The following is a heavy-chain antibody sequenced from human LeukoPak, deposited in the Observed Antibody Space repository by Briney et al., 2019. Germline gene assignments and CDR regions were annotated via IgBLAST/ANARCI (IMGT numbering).Heavy chain of an antibody. V-gene: IGHV3-23*01. CDR3: AKDPWYSSGWAPFDY. D-gene: IGHD6-19*01. CDR1: GFTFSSYA. J-gene: IGHJ4*02. Sequence: PGGSLRLSCAASGFTFSSYAMSWVRQAPGKGLEWVSAISGSGGSTYYADSVKGRFTISRDNSKNTLYLQMNSLRAEDAAVYYCAKDPWYSSGWAPFDYWGQGTLVTVSS. CDR2: ISGSGGST.